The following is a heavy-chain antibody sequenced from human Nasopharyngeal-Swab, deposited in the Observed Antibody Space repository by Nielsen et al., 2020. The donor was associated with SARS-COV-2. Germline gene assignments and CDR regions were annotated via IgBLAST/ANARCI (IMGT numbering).Heavy chain of an antibody. CDR1: GFTFSSYW. CDR2: IKQDGSEK. CDR3: AREVLESYYYYYYMDV. J-gene: IGHJ6*03. V-gene: IGHV3-7*03. D-gene: IGHD3-3*01. Sequence: GESLKISCAASGFTFSSYWMSWVRQAPGKGLEWVANIKQDGSEKYYVDSVKGRFTISRDNAKNSLYLQMNSLRAEDKAVYYCAREVLESYYYYYYMDVWGKGTTVTVS.